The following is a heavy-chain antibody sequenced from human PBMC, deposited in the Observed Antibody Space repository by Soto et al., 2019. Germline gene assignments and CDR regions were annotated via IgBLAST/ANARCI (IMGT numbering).Heavy chain of an antibody. J-gene: IGHJ4*02. CDR2: IYSGGST. Sequence: EVQLVESGGGLVKPGGSLRLSCAASGFTVSTKYMSWVRQAPGKGLEWVSVIYSGGSTFYAVSVRGRFTISRDNSKNTVNLQMNSLRAEDTAVYYCARDPWAADYWGQGTLVTVSS. D-gene: IGHD3-16*01. CDR3: ARDPWAADY. CDR1: GFTVSTKY. V-gene: IGHV3-66*01.